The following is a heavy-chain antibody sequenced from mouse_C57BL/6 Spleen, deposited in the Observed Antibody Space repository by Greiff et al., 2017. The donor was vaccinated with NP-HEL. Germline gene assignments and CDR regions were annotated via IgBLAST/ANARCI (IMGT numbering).Heavy chain of an antibody. CDR3: ARISNYYGIDY. V-gene: IGHV5-16*01. CDR2: INYDGSST. Sequence: EVMLVESEGGLVQPGSSMKLSCTASGFTFSDYYMAWVRQVPEKGLEWVANINYDGSSTYYLDSLKSRFIISRDNAKNILYLQMSSLKSEDTATYYCARISNYYGIDYWGQGTTLTVSS. D-gene: IGHD1-1*01. J-gene: IGHJ2*01. CDR1: GFTFSDYY.